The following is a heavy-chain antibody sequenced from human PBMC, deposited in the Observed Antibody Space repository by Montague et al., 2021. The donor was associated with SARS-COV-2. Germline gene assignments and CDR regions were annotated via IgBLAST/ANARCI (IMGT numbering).Heavy chain of an antibody. D-gene: IGHD3-16*02. CDR3: ARTSLASASCRFDP. J-gene: IGHJ5*02. V-gene: IGHV4-4*07. CDR2: IWTSGST. CDR1: GDSISSYL. Sequence: SETLSLTCTVSGDSISSYLWNWVRQPAGKGLEWIGRIWTSGSTNYNPPLKSRVTISIDTSKNQFSLNLTSVTAADTGVYYCARTSLASASCRFDPWGQGTLVTVSS.